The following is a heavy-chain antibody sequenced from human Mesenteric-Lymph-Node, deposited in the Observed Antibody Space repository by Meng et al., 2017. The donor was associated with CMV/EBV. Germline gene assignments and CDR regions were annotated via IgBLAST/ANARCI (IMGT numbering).Heavy chain of an antibody. Sequence: ASVKVSCKASGYTFTSYYMHWVRQAPGQGLEWMGIINPSGGSTSYAQKFQGRVTMTRDTSISTAYMELSRLRSDDTAVYYCARVSKLIAPNSSSYAFDIWGQGTMVTVSS. V-gene: IGHV1-46*01. CDR1: GYTFTSYY. CDR2: INPSGGST. CDR3: ARVSKLIAPNSSSYAFDI. J-gene: IGHJ3*02. D-gene: IGHD6-6*01.